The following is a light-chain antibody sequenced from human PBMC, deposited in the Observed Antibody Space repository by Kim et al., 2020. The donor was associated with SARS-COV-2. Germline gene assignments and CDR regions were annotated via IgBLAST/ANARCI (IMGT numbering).Light chain of an antibody. J-gene: IGKJ4*01. CDR3: QQYGSSPLT. V-gene: IGKV3-20*01. CDR2: RAS. CDR1: QSVSSSY. Sequence: SPGEIASLACSASQSVSSSYLAWYQQKPGQAPRLLIYRASSRATGIPDRFSGSGSGTDFTLTISRLEPEDFAVYYCQQYGSSPLTFGGGTKVDIK.